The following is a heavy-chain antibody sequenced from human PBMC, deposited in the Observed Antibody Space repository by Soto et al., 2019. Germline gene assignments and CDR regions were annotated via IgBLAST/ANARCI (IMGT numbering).Heavy chain of an antibody. J-gene: IGHJ4*02. CDR2: ISSRGST. Sequence: PSETLSLTCTVSGGSISISSYYWGWIRQPPGKGLEWIGSISSRGSTYYNPSLKSRVTVSVDTSKRQSSLNLTSVTATDTAVYYCARHWNDFDLSYFDNWGQGTLVTVSS. CDR3: ARHWNDFDLSYFDN. CDR1: GGSISISSYY. D-gene: IGHD1-1*01. V-gene: IGHV4-39*01.